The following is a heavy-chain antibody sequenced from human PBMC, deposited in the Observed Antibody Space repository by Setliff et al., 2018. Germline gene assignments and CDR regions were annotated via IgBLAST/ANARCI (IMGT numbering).Heavy chain of an antibody. CDR1: GFTFSSYC. J-gene: IGHJ6*03. CDR3: ARSGGIGNYNWDV. Sequence: PGGSLRLSCVASGFTFSSYCMDWFRQAPGKGLEWVSSISYGSTYIYQSDSVRGRFTISRDDAKKSLYLQMNSLGAEDTAVCYCARSGGIGNYNWDVWGKGTTVTVSS. D-gene: IGHD3-16*01. V-gene: IGHV3-21*01. CDR2: ISYGSTYI.